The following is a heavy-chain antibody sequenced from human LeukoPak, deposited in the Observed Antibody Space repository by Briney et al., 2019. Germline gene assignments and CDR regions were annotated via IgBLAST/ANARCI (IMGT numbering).Heavy chain of an antibody. D-gene: IGHD1-1*01. CDR1: GITFSNSG. J-gene: IGHJ4*02. CDR2: IKEDGTEK. CDR3: VRESRPGGAMGLYHNLDY. Sequence: GGSLRLSCEASGITFSNSGMHWVRQTPGKGLEWVANIKEDGTEKNLVDSVKGRFTISRDNTKNLLFLEMNNLRGDDTAIYYCVRESRPGGAMGLYHNLDYWGQGTLVAVSS. V-gene: IGHV3-7*01.